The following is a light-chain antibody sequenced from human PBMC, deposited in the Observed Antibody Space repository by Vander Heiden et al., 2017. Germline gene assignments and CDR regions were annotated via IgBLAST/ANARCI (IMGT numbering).Light chain of an antibody. CDR1: KLGDKY. Sequence: SVSPGQTASITCSGDKLGDKYAYWYQQKPGQSPVLVIYQDSKRPSGIPERFSGSNSGNTATLTISGTHTMDEADYYCQAWDSFVVFGGGTKLTVL. J-gene: IGLJ2*01. CDR2: QDS. CDR3: QAWDSFVV. V-gene: IGLV3-1*01.